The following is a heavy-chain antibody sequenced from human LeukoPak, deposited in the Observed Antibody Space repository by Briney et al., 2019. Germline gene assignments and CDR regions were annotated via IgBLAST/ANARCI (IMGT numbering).Heavy chain of an antibody. V-gene: IGHV1-2*02. CDR2: INPNSGGT. J-gene: IGHJ4*02. CDR1: GYTFTGYY. Sequence: ASVKVSCKASGYTFTGYYMHWVRQAPGQGLEWMGWINPNSGGTNYAQKFQGRVTMTRDTSISTAYMELSRLRSDDTAVYYCARSMVRRVIIGMDWGQGTLVTVSS. CDR3: ARSMVRRVIIGMD. D-gene: IGHD3-10*01.